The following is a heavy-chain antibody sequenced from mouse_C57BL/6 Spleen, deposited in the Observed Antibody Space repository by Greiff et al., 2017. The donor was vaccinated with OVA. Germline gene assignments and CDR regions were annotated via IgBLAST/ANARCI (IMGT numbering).Heavy chain of an antibody. D-gene: IGHD2-1*01. J-gene: IGHJ4*01. CDR3: ARGGNYDYAMDY. V-gene: IGHV1-69*01. CDR2: IDPSDSYT. CDR1: GYTFTSYW. Sequence: QVQLQQPGAELVMPGASVKLSCKASGYTFTSYWLHWVMQRPGQGLEWIGEIDPSDSYTNYNQKFKGKSTLTVDKSSSTAYMQLSSLTSEDSAVYYCARGGNYDYAMDYWGQGTSVTVSS.